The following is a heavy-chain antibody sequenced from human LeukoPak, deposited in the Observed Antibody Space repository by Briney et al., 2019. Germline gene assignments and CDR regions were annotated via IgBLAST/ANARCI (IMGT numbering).Heavy chain of an antibody. CDR3: ARKGPSMVRGVIIPHFDY. J-gene: IGHJ4*02. CDR1: GFTFSSYS. CDR2: ISSSSSTI. V-gene: IGHV3-48*04. Sequence: PGGSLRLSCAASGFTFSSYSMNWVRQAPGKGLEWVSYISSSSSTIYYADSVKGRFTISRDNAKNSLYLQMNSLRAEDTAVYYCARKGPSMVRGVIIPHFDYWGQGTLVTVSS. D-gene: IGHD3-10*01.